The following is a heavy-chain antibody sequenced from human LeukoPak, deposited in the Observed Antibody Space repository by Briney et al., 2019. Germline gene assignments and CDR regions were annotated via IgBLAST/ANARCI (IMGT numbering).Heavy chain of an antibody. J-gene: IGHJ4*02. V-gene: IGHV4-39*01. CDR2: IYYSGST. Sequence: KPSETLSLTCTVSGGSISSSSYYWGWIRQPPGKGLEWIGSIYYSGSTYYNPSLKSRVTISVDTSKNQFSLKLSSVTAADTAVYHCARLSTNLYSYGYLFDYWGQGTLVTVSS. CDR3: ARLSTNLYSYGYLFDY. D-gene: IGHD5-18*01. CDR1: GGSISSSSYY.